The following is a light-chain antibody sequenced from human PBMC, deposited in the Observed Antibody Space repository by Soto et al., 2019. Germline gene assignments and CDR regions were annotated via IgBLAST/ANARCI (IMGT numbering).Light chain of an antibody. CDR1: QHVSSN. Sequence: EIVMTQSPATLSVSPGGSATLSCRASQHVSSNLAWYRQKPGQAPTLLIYRASTRATGIPATFSGSGSGTEFTLTISSLQAEDFEVYYCQQYNKWPYTFAQGTKLEI. V-gene: IGKV3-15*01. J-gene: IGKJ2*01. CDR2: RAS. CDR3: QQYNKWPYT.